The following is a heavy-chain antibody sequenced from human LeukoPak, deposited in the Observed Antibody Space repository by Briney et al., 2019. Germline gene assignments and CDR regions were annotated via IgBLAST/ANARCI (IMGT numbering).Heavy chain of an antibody. CDR2: IYYSGTT. J-gene: IGHJ4*02. Sequence: SETLSLTCTVSGGSISSYYWSWIRQPPGKGLEWIGYIYYSGTTNYNPSLKSRVTISVDTSKNQFSPKLNSVTAADTAVYYCARGTSCGWYGFDSWGQGTLVTVSS. CDR3: ARGTSCGWYGFDS. V-gene: IGHV4-59*01. D-gene: IGHD6-19*01. CDR1: GGSISSYY.